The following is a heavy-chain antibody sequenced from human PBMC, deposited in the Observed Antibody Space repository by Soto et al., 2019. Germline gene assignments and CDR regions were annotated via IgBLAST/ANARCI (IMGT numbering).Heavy chain of an antibody. J-gene: IGHJ4*02. CDR3: AHRDTSGYNPKTFDC. D-gene: IGHD3-22*01. CDR2: IYGNDDE. Sequence: QITLKESGPALVNPTQTLTLTCSFSGFSLSGTSVGVGWIRQPPGKALEWLTLIYGNDDERYSPSLKSRLTIIKETSKYQVVLTMTNMDPVDTATYYCAHRDTSGYNPKTFDCWGQGTLVTVSS. CDR1: GFSLSGTSVG. V-gene: IGHV2-5*01.